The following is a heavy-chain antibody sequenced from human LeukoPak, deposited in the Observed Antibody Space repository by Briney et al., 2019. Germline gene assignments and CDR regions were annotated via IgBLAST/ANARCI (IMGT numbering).Heavy chain of an antibody. V-gene: IGHV4-61*02. CDR2: IYTSGST. Sequence: SETLSLTCTVSGGSISSGSYYWSWIRQPAGKGLEWIGRIYTSGSTNYNPSLKSRVTISVDTSKNQFSLKLSSVTAADTAVYYCARDLVWEYYGSGSYSGLSYYYYYMDVWGKGTTVTISS. D-gene: IGHD3-10*01. J-gene: IGHJ6*03. CDR1: GGSISSGSYY. CDR3: ARDLVWEYYGSGSYSGLSYYYYYMDV.